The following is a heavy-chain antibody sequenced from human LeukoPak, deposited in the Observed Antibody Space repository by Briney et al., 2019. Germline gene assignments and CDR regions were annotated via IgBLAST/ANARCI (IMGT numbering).Heavy chain of an antibody. J-gene: IGHJ4*02. V-gene: IGHV3-64*01. CDR3: ARETPGALDY. D-gene: IGHD2-15*01. Sequence: GGSLRLSCEASGFTFSNFIMHWVRQAPGKGLEYVSGISSNGGHTYYANSVKGRFNISRDNFKNNLHLQMGSLRAEDMAVYYCARETPGALDYWGQGTLVTVSS. CDR1: GFTFSNFI. CDR2: ISSNGGHT.